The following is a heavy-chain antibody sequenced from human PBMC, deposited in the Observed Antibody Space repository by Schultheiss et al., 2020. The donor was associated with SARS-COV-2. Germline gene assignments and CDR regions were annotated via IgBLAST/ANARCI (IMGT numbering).Heavy chain of an antibody. CDR1: GGSFSGYY. CDR2: INHSGST. J-gene: IGHJ4*02. Sequence: SETLSLTCAVYGGSFSGYYWSWIRQPPGKGLEWIGEINHSGSTNYNPSLKSRVTMSVDTSKNQFSLKLSSVTAADTAVYYCARDKTEYSRNDYWGQGTLVTVSS. CDR3: ARDKTEYSRNDY. D-gene: IGHD6-6*01. V-gene: IGHV4-34*01.